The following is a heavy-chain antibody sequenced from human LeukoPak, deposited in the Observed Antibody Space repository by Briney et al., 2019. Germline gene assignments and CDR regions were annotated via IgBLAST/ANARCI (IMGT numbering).Heavy chain of an antibody. J-gene: IGHJ5*02. CDR1: GGSFSGYY. V-gene: IGHV4-39*01. Sequence: SETLSLTCAVYGGSFSGYYWGWIRQPPGKGLEWIGSIYYSGSTYYNPSLKSRVTISVDTSKNQFSLKLSSVTAADTAVYYCASRKYSSGWYDWFDPWGQGTLVTVSS. CDR2: IYYSGST. D-gene: IGHD6-19*01. CDR3: ASRKYSSGWYDWFDP.